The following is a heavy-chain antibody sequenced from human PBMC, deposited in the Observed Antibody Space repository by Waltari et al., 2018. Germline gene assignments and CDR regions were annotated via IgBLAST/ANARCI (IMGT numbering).Heavy chain of an antibody. D-gene: IGHD2-2*01. Sequence: CTVSGGSISSYYWSWIRQPAGKGLEWIGRIYTSGSTNYNPSLKSRVTMSVDTSKNQFSLKLSSVTAADTAVYYCARDLAYCSSTSCYDYYMDVWGKGTTVTVSS. V-gene: IGHV4-4*07. CDR1: GGSISSYY. CDR3: ARDLAYCSSTSCYDYYMDV. J-gene: IGHJ6*03. CDR2: IYTSGST.